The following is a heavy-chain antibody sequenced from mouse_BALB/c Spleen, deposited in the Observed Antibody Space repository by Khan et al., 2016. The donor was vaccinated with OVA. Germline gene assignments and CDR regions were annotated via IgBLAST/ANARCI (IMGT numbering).Heavy chain of an antibody. CDR2: IDPFNGGT. CDR1: GYSFTNYY. V-gene: IGHV1S135*01. J-gene: IGHJ3*01. Sequence: VQLQQSGPELMKPGASVKISCKASGYSFTNYYIHWVKPSHGQSLEWIGYIDPFNGGTTYNQKFKGTATLTVDKSSSTAYMHLSSLTSEDSAVYYCTRLGTTGWFTYWGQGTLVTVSA. CDR3: TRLGTTGWFTY. D-gene: IGHD2-13*01.